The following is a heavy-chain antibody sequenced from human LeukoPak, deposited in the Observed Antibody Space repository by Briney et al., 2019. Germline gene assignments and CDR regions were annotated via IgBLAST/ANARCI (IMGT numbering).Heavy chain of an antibody. CDR1: GGSFSGYY. CDR2: INHSEST. D-gene: IGHD6-13*01. V-gene: IGHV4-34*01. J-gene: IGHJ4*02. CDR3: ARGRYVTTRGGAAAGFLDY. Sequence: SETLSLTCAVYGGSFSGYYWSWIRQPPGKGLEWIGEINHSESTNYNPSLKSRVTISVDTSQRQFSLRLSSVTAADTAVYYCARGRYVTTRGGAAAGFLDYWGQGTLVTVST.